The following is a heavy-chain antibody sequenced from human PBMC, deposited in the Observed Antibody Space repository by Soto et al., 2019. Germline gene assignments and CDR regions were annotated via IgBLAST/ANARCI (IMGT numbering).Heavy chain of an antibody. CDR1: GGSFSGYY. V-gene: IGHV4-34*01. J-gene: IGHJ6*04. D-gene: IGHD4-4*01. CDR2: INHSGST. CDR3: ARERKGYSNLQLSFGMDV. Sequence: PSETLSLTCAVYGGSFSGYYWSWIRQPPGKGLEWIGEINHSGSTNYNPSLKSRVTISVDTSKNQFSLKLSSVTAADTAVYYCARERKGYSNLQLSFGMDVWGKGTTVTVSS.